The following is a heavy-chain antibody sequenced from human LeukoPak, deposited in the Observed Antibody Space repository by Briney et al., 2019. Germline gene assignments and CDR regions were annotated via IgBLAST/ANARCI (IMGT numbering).Heavy chain of an antibody. V-gene: IGHV4-34*01. D-gene: IGHD5-18*01. CDR2: INHSGST. CDR3: ARAPPTDTATLGY. CDR1: GFTFSSYW. J-gene: IGHJ4*02. Sequence: GSLRLSCAASGFTFSSYWLMWVRQAPGKGLEWIGEINHSGSTNYNPSLKSRVTISVDTSKNQFSLKLSSVTAADTAVYYCARAPPTDTATLGYWGQGTLVTVSS.